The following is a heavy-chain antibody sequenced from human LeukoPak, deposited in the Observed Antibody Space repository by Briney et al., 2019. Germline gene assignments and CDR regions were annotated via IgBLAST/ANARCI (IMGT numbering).Heavy chain of an antibody. D-gene: IGHD7-27*01. J-gene: IGHJ4*02. CDR1: GGSISSSSYY. Sequence: SETLSLTCTVSGGSISSSSYYWGWIRQPPGKGLEWIGSIYYSGSTYYNPSLKSRVTISVDTSKNQFSLKLSSVTAADTAVYYCARLKTGGTDYWGQGTLVTVSS. V-gene: IGHV4-39*01. CDR2: IYYSGST. CDR3: ARLKTGGTDY.